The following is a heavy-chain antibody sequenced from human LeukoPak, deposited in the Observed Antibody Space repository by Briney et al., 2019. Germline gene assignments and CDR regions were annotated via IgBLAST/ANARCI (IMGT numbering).Heavy chain of an antibody. V-gene: IGHV3-48*01. CDR1: GFTFSSYW. J-gene: IGHJ4*02. CDR2: IRSSSRTT. Sequence: GGSLRLSCAASGFTFSSYWMSWVRQAPGKGLEWVSHIRSSSRTTYYADSVKGRFTISRDDAKNSLYLQMNSLRGEDTAVYYCASWAGTTAGFSGPFDFWGQGTLVTVSS. CDR3: ASWAGTTAGFSGPFDF. D-gene: IGHD6-25*01.